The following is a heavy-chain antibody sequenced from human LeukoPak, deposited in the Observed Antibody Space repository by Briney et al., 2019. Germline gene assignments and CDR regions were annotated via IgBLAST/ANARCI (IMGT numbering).Heavy chain of an antibody. CDR1: GFTLSSYS. D-gene: IGHD2-21*02. J-gene: IGHJ3*02. V-gene: IGHV3-21*01. Sequence: AESLRLSCAASGFTLSSYSMNWVRQVPGKGLEWVSSISSSSSYIYYADSVKGRFSISRDNAKNSLYLQMNSLRAEDTAVFYCASDLVTGDAFDIWGQGTMVTVSS. CDR3: ASDLVTGDAFDI. CDR2: ISSSSSYI.